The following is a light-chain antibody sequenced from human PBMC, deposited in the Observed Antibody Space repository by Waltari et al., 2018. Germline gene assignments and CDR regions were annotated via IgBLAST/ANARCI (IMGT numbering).Light chain of an antibody. V-gene: IGKV1-33*01. CDR3: HQCDNLPLT. CDR1: QDISNY. Sequence: DIQMTQSPSSLSASVGDRVTITCQASQDISNYLNWYQQKPGKALKHLIYEASNLETGVPSRFSGSASWTDFTFTISSLQPEDIATYYCHQCDNLPLTFGGVTKVEIK. CDR2: EAS. J-gene: IGKJ4*01.